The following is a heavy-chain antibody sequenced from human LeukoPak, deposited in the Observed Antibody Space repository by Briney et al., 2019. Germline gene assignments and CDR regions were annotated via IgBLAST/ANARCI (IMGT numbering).Heavy chain of an antibody. Sequence: SQTLSLTCTVSGGSISSGSYYWSWIRQPAGKGLEWIGRIYTSGSTNYNPSLKSRVTISVDTSKNQFSLKLSSVTAADTAVYYYAREYYGSGKPKFDPWGQGTLVTVSS. CDR3: AREYYGSGKPKFDP. CDR2: IYTSGST. D-gene: IGHD3-10*01. V-gene: IGHV4-61*02. CDR1: GGSISSGSYY. J-gene: IGHJ5*02.